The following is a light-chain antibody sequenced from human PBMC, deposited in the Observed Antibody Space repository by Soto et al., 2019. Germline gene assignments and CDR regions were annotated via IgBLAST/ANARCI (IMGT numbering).Light chain of an antibody. CDR1: SSDVGSYNL. V-gene: IGLV2-23*02. Sequence: QSALTQPASVSGSPGQSITISCTGTSSDVGSYNLVSWYQQHPGKAPKLMIYEVSKRPSGVSNRFSGSKSGNTASLTISGLQDEDEADYYCCSYAGSSTSRVFGGGTKLTVL. CDR3: CSYAGSSTSRV. J-gene: IGLJ2*01. CDR2: EVS.